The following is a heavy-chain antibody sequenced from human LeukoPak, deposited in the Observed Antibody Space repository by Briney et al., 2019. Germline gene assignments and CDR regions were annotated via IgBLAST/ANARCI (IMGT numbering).Heavy chain of an antibody. D-gene: IGHD3-9*01. CDR2: IYYSGST. Sequence: PSETLSLTCTVSGGSISSYYWSWIRQPPGKGLEWIGYIYYSGSTNYNPSLKSRVTISVDTSKNQFSLKLSSVTAADTAVYYCARVSYDILTGPNFDYWGQGTLVTVSS. CDR3: ARVSYDILTGPNFDY. V-gene: IGHV4-59*08. J-gene: IGHJ4*02. CDR1: GGSISSYY.